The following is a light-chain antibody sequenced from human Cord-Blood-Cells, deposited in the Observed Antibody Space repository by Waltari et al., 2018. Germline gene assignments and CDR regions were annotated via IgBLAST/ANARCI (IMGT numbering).Light chain of an antibody. CDR1: SSDVGSYNL. Sequence: QSALTQPASVSGSPGQSITISCTGTSSDVGSYNLVSWYQQHPGKAPNLMIYVVSKRPSGASNRFSCAKSGNTASLTSCGLQDEDEADYYCCSYAGSSTYVFGTGTKVTVL. CDR3: CSYAGSSTYV. CDR2: VVS. J-gene: IGLJ1*01. V-gene: IGLV2-23*02.